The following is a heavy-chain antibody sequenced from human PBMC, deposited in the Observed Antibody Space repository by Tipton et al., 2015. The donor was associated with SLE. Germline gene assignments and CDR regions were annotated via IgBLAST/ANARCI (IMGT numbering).Heavy chain of an antibody. D-gene: IGHD2-15*01. Sequence: TLSLTCPVSGGSISSSSYYWGWIRQPPEKGLEWIGSINYSGSTDYNPSLKSRVTMSIDTSKYQFCLKLTSVPAADTAVYYCAGVALPVLFNRFDSWGQGTLVTVSS. CDR3: AGVALPVLFNRFDS. CDR2: INYSGST. CDR1: GGSISSSSYY. J-gene: IGHJ5*01. V-gene: IGHV4-39*01.